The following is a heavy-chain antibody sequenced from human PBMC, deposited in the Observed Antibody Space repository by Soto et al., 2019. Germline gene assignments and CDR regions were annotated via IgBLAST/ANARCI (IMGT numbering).Heavy chain of an antibody. CDR2: ISGSGGST. D-gene: IGHD1-26*01. Sequence: EAQLLESGGGLVQPGGSLRLSCAASGFTFSSYAMSWARQAPGKGLEWVSGISGSGGSTYYADSVKGRFTISRDNSKNTLYLQMNSLRAEDTAVYYCAKGLSGSPTTRGMGLWGQGTTVIVSS. CDR1: GFTFSSYA. V-gene: IGHV3-23*01. J-gene: IGHJ6*02. CDR3: AKGLSGSPTTRGMGL.